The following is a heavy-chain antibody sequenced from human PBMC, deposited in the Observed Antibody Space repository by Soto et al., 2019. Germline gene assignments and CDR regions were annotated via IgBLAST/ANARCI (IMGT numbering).Heavy chain of an antibody. J-gene: IGHJ4*02. V-gene: IGHV4-31*11. CDR3: AKALRGSWYLDY. CDR1: GVFIASDAYY. D-gene: IGHD6-13*01. CDR2: VSHRGNT. Sequence: GVSSETLSLTCGVSGVFIASDAYYWGWIRHHPGKGLEWIGYVSHRGNTYYNPSLKSRLTILLDTSKNQFYLHLTSVTAADTAVYYCAKALRGSWYLDYWGQGTQVTVSS.